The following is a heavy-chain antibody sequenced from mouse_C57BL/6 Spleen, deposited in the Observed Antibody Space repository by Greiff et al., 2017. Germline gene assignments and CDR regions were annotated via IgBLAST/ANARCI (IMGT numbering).Heavy chain of an antibody. D-gene: IGHD2-1*01. Sequence: EVKLVESGGDLVKPGGSLKLSCAASGFTFSSYGMSWVRQTPDKRLEWVATISSGGSYTYYPDSVKGRFTISRDNAKNTLYLQMSSLKSEDTAMYYCARPLYYGNYGGYFDVWGTGTTVTVSS. CDR1: GFTFSSYG. V-gene: IGHV5-6*02. J-gene: IGHJ1*03. CDR2: ISSGGSYT. CDR3: ARPLYYGNYGGYFDV.